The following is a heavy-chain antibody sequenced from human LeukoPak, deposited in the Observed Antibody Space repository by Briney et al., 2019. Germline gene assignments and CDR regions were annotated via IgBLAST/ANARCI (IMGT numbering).Heavy chain of an antibody. CDR2: ISASGSN. J-gene: IGHJ4*02. D-gene: IGHD4-17*01. V-gene: IGHV4-4*07. CDR1: NGSISIYY. Sequence: SETLSLTCTVSNGSISIYYWSWVRHPAGKSRELNRRISASGSNNYNPSLKSRVTMSLDTSKNQFSLKLSSVTAAGTAVYYCARESTVTRPFDYWGPGTLVTVSS. CDR3: ARESTVTRPFDY.